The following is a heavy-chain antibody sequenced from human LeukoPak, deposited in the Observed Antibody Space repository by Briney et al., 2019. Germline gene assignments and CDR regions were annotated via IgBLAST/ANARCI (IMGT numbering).Heavy chain of an antibody. Sequence: GGSLRLSCAASGFTFSSYAMHWVRQAPGKGLEWVAVIWSDTTNKYYADSVKGRFTISRDNSKNTLYLQMSSLRAEDTAMYYCARDRLTTVTTIHFDYWGQGTLVNVSS. CDR3: ARDRLTTVTTIHFDY. CDR1: GFTFSSYA. D-gene: IGHD4-17*01. J-gene: IGHJ4*02. CDR2: IWSDTTNK. V-gene: IGHV3-33*01.